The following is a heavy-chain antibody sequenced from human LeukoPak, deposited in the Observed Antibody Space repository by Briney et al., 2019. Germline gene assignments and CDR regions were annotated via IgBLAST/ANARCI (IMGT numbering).Heavy chain of an antibody. CDR2: ISSSGGTT. V-gene: IGHV3-23*01. CDR1: GVTFSSFA. J-gene: IGHJ4*02. D-gene: IGHD3-3*01. CDR3: AKDYSIWSGYYFDF. Sequence: GGSLRLSCTASGVTFSSFAMSWVRQAPGKGLEWVSGISSSGGTTYYAYSVKGRFTISRDNSKKTMYLQMRSLRAEDTAVYYCAKDYSIWSGYYFDFWGQGILVTVSS.